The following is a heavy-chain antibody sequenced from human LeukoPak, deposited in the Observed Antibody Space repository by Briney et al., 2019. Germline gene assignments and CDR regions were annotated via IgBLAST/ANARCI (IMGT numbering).Heavy chain of an antibody. CDR3: ARDRAGGKPDY. D-gene: IGHD2-8*02. CDR2: IYYSGST. J-gene: IGHJ4*02. CDR1: GGSISSGGYY. V-gene: IGHV4-31*03. Sequence: SETLSLTCTVSGGSISSGGYYWSWIRQHPGKGLEWIGYIYYSGSTYYNPSLKSRVTIPVDTSKNQFSLKLSSVTAADTAVYYCARDRAGGKPDYWGQGTLVTVSS.